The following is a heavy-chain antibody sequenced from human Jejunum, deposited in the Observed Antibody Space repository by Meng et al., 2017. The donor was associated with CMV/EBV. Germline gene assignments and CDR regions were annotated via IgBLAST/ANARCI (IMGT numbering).Heavy chain of an antibody. Sequence: VRRGESGGGLVQPGASLSLSCAVSGFIVSSNYMSWVRQAPGKGLGWGSVIYSGGGTYYADSVKGRFIISRENSKNTLYVQMNSLRGDDTAVYYCAGGDCSSGSCALDYWGRGTLVTVSS. CDR1: GFIVSSNY. D-gene: IGHD2-15*01. CDR3: AGGDCSSGSCALDY. J-gene: IGHJ4*02. CDR2: IYSGGGT. V-gene: IGHV3-66*01.